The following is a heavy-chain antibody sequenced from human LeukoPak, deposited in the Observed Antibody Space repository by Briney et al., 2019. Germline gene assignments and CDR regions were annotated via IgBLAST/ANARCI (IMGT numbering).Heavy chain of an antibody. CDR3: ARGGRWFGELLDFDY. J-gene: IGHJ4*02. V-gene: IGHV4-31*03. D-gene: IGHD3-10*01. CDR1: GGSISSGGYY. CDR2: IYYSGST. Sequence: SETLSLTCTVSGGSISSGGYYWSWIRQHPGKGLEWIGYIYYSGSTYYNPSLKSRVTISVDTSKNQFSLKLSSVTAADTAMYYCARGGRWFGELLDFDYWGQGTLVTVSS.